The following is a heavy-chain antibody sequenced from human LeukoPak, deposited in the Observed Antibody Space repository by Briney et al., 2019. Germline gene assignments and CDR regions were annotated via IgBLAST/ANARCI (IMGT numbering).Heavy chain of an antibody. Sequence: PGGSLRLSCAASGFTFSSYSMHWVRQAPGKGLEWVAVISYDGINKYYADSVKGRFTISRDNSKNTLYLQMNSLRTEDTAVYYCARDPLDSSGLMNWFDPWGQGTLVTDSS. CDR1: GFTFSSYS. D-gene: IGHD3-22*01. J-gene: IGHJ5*02. V-gene: IGHV3-30-3*01. CDR3: ARDPLDSSGLMNWFDP. CDR2: ISYDGINK.